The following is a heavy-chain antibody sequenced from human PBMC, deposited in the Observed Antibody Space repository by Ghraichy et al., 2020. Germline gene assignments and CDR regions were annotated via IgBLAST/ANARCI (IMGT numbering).Heavy chain of an antibody. CDR2: IIPIFGTA. CDR3: ARAFRDYYGSGSYSGHDY. CDR1: GGTFSNYV. Sequence: SVKVSCKASGGTFSNYVFSWVRQAPGQGLEWMGGIIPIFGTANYAQLLQGRVTITADESTSTVYMELSSLRSEDTAVYYCARAFRDYYGSGSYSGHDYWGQGTLVTVSS. D-gene: IGHD3-10*01. V-gene: IGHV1-69*13. J-gene: IGHJ4*02.